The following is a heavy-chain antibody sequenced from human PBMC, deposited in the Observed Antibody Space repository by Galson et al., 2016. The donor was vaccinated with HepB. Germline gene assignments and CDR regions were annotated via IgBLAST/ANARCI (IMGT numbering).Heavy chain of an antibody. CDR3: ARHKVSNTWSNFDF. CDR1: GGSASITDYY. J-gene: IGHJ4*02. V-gene: IGHV4-39*01. Sequence: ETLSLTCSVSGGSASITDYYWGWVRQPPGMGLEWIGSVYYTGSTYYNPSLKSRVTISVDPSKGQFSLRLSTVTAADTAVYYCARHKVSNTWSNFDFWGQGTLVIVSS. D-gene: IGHD6-13*01. CDR2: VYYTGST.